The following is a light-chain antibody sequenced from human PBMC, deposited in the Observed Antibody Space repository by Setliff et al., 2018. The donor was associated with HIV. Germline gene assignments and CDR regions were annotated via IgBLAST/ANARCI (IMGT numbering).Light chain of an antibody. CDR3: CSHAGTSFV. V-gene: IGLV2-11*01. CDR1: SSDVGDYSY. CDR2: DVD. J-gene: IGLJ1*01. Sequence: LTQPRSVSGPPGQSVTISCTGSSSDVGDYSYVSWYQQHPGKAPKVIIYDVDKRPSGVPERFSASRSGTTASLTISGLQADDEADYYCCSHAGTSFVFGIGTKVTV.